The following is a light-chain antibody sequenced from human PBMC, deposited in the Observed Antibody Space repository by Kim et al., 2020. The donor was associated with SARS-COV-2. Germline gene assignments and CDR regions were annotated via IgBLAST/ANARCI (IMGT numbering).Light chain of an antibody. CDR3: QQYNKWPPYT. J-gene: IGKJ2*01. CDR1: QIVRTN. Sequence: GTPGERATLSCRASQIVRTNVAWYQQKPGQTPRLLIYDSSTRATDSPARFSGSGSGAEITLTISGLQSEDFAVYYCQQYNKWPPYTFGQGTELEI. CDR2: DSS. V-gene: IGKV3-15*01.